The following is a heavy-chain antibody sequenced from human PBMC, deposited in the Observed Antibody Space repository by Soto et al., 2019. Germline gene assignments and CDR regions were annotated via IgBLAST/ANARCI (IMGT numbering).Heavy chain of an antibody. V-gene: IGHV3-21*01. D-gene: IGHD6-13*01. CDR1: GFTFSSYS. CDR2: ISSSSSYI. J-gene: IGHJ5*02. Sequence: GGSLRLSCAASGFTFSSYSMNWVRQAPGKGLEWVSSISSSSSYIYYADSVKGRFTISRDNAKNSLYLQMNSLRAEDTAVYYCARGGIAAANNWFDPWGQGTLVTV. CDR3: ARGGIAAANNWFDP.